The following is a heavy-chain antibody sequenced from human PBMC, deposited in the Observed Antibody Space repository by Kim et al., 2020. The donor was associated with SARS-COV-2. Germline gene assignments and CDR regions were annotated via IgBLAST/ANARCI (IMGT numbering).Heavy chain of an antibody. Sequence: GGSLRLSCAASGFALSSYWMSWVRQAPGQWLESVANIKGDGSEKLYLDSVKGRFTVSRDNAKNSLYLEMNGLRAEDTAVYYCARDLRGSKDAFDIWGQGTMVTVSS. V-gene: IGHV3-7*03. CDR1: GFALSSYW. CDR2: IKGDGSEK. J-gene: IGHJ3*02. D-gene: IGHD3-16*01. CDR3: ARDLRGSKDAFDI.